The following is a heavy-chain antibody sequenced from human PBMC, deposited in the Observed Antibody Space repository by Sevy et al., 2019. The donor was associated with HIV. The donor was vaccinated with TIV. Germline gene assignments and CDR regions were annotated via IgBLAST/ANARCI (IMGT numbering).Heavy chain of an antibody. CDR2: IYDGGGT. J-gene: IGHJ4*02. Sequence: SETLSLTCTVSGFSISSDYYWGWIRQPPGRGLGWIGSIYDGGGTYYNPSLKSRVTISIDTSKNQFSLKLSSVTAADTAVYYCARDYYGSGSYYEFVYWGQGTLVTVSS. CDR1: GFSISSDYY. CDR3: ARDYYGSGSYYEFVY. V-gene: IGHV4-38-2*02. D-gene: IGHD3-10*01.